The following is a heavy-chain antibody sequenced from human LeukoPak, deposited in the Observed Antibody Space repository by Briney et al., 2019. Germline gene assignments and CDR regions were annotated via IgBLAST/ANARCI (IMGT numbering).Heavy chain of an antibody. CDR3: ARGVEPLAANTLAY. D-gene: IGHD1-14*01. CDR1: AFTDITND. Sequence: GGSLRLSCAASAFTDITNDMTWERQAPGKGLEWVSVLYSDGNTKYADSVQGRFTISRDNSKNTLYLEMNSLSPDDTAVYYCARGVEPLAANTLAYWGQGTLVTVSS. V-gene: IGHV3-53*01. J-gene: IGHJ4*02. CDR2: LYSDGNT.